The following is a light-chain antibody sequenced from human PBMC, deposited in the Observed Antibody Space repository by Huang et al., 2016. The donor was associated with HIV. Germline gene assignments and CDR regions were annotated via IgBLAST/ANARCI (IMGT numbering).Light chain of an antibody. J-gene: IGKJ4*01. V-gene: IGKV1-33*01. CDR2: DAS. CDR1: QDISNY. CDR3: QHFDNLALT. Sequence: EIQMTQSPSSLPASVGDRVTITCQASQDISNYLNWYQQKPGKAPKLLIYDASNLETGVPSRFSGSGSGTDFTFTISSLQPEDIATYYCQHFDNLALTFGGGTKVQIK.